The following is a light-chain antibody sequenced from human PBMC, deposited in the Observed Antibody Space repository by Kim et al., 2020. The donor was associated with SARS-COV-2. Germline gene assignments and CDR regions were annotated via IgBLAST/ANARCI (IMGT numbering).Light chain of an antibody. J-gene: IGLJ2*01. Sequence: QSITISCTGTSSDVVGYNYVSWYQQHPGKDPKLMIYDVSNRPSGVSNRFSGSKSGNTASLTISGLQAEDEADYYCSSYTSSSTLVVFGGGTQLTVL. CDR1: SSDVVGYNY. CDR3: SSYTSSSTLVV. CDR2: DVS. V-gene: IGLV2-14*03.